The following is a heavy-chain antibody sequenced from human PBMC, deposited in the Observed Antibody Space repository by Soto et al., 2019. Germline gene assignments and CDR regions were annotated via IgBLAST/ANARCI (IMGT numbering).Heavy chain of an antibody. CDR1: GGSISSGGYS. V-gene: IGHV4-30-2*01. CDR3: ARESWNAYFDY. Sequence: QLQLQESGSGLVKPSQTLSLTCAVSGGSISSGGYSWSWIRQPPGKGLEWIGYIYHGGRTYYNPSLKSXXTXSVXRSKNQFSLKLSSVTAADTAVYYCARESWNAYFDYWGQGTLVTVSS. D-gene: IGHD1-1*01. CDR2: IYHGGRT. J-gene: IGHJ4*02.